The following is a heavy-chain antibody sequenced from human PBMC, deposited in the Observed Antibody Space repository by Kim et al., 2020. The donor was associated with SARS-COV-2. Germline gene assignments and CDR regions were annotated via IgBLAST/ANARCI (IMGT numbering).Heavy chain of an antibody. J-gene: IGHJ6*03. Sequence: KSRVTISVETSKNQFSLKLTSVTAADTAVYYCARACCGGSCYPGDYYHMDVWGKGATVTVSS. CDR3: ARACCGGSCYPGDYYHMDV. D-gene: IGHD2-15*01. V-gene: IGHV4-34*01.